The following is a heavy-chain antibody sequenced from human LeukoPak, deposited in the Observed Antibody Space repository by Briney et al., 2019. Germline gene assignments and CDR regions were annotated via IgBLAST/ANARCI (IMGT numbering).Heavy chain of an antibody. Sequence: ASVKVSCKASGYTFTGYYMHWVRQAPGQGLEWMGWINPNCGGTNYAQKFQGRVTMTRDTSISTAYMELSRLRSDDTAVYYCARGALIVAVPAAINWFDPWGQGTLVTVSS. CDR3: ARGALIVAVPAAINWFDP. CDR1: GYTFTGYY. D-gene: IGHD2-2*02. J-gene: IGHJ5*02. CDR2: INPNCGGT. V-gene: IGHV1-2*02.